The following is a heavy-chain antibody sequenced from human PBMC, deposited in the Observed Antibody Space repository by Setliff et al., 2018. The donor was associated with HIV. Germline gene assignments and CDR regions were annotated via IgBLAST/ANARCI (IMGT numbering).Heavy chain of an antibody. CDR1: GGSLTDYD. J-gene: IGHJ5*01. CDR2: ISHSGRT. CDR3: ARGFEGYCSRASCHWFDS. Sequence: PSETLSLTCAVYGGSLTDYDWTWIRQTPAKGLEWIGEISHSGRTNYNPSLKTRLIISRDTSKNQFSLRLSSATVADTAIYYCARGFEGYCSRASCHWFDSWGQGTQVTVSS. D-gene: IGHD2-2*01. V-gene: IGHV4-34*01.